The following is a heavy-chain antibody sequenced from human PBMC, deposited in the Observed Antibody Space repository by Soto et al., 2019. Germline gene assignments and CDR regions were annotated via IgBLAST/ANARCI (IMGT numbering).Heavy chain of an antibody. Sequence: SETLSLTCAVYGGSFSGYYWSWIRQPPGKGLEWIGEINHSGSTNYNPSLKSRVTISVDTSKNQFSLKLSSVTAADTAVYYCARETDITYYDFWSGSPPYYYMDVWGKGTTVTVSS. J-gene: IGHJ6*03. V-gene: IGHV4-34*01. D-gene: IGHD3-3*01. CDR3: ARETDITYYDFWSGSPPYYYMDV. CDR1: GGSFSGYY. CDR2: INHSGST.